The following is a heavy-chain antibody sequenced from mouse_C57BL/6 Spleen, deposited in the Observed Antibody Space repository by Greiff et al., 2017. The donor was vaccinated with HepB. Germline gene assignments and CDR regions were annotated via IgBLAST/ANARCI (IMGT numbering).Heavy chain of an antibody. CDR3: AGGQLRLREDYAMDY. Sequence: VKLQQPGAELVKPGASVKLSCKASGYTFTSYWMQWVKQRPGQGLEWIGEIDPSDSYTNYNQKFKGKATLTVDTSSSTAYMQLSSLTSEDSAVYYCAGGQLRLREDYAMDYWGQGTSVTVSS. J-gene: IGHJ4*01. CDR1: GYTFTSYW. D-gene: IGHD3-2*02. V-gene: IGHV1-50*01. CDR2: IDPSDSYT.